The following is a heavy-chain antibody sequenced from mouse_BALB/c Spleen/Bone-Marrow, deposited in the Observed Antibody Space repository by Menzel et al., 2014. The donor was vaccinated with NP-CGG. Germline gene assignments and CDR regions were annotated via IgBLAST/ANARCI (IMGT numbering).Heavy chain of an antibody. Sequence: QVQLQQSGAELVKPGASLKLSCKASGYTFTNYWIHWVKQRPEQGLEWIGEINPSNGRTNYNEEFKTKATLTVDKSSSTAYMQLSSLTSEDSAVNYCAARLSHLAMDYWGQGTSVTVSS. CDR3: AARLSHLAMDY. D-gene: IGHD2-2*01. J-gene: IGHJ4*01. V-gene: IGHV1S81*02. CDR2: INPSNGRT. CDR1: GYTFTNYW.